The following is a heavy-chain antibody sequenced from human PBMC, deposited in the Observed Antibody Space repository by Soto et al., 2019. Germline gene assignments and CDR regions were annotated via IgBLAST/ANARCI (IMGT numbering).Heavy chain of an antibody. Sequence: PSETLSLTCTVSGGSVSSGSYYWSWIRQPPGKGLEWIGYIYYSGSTNYNPSLKSRVTISVDTSKNQFSLKLRSVTAADTAVYYCARATTPRYCSSTSCPPYWFDPWGQGTLVTVSS. CDR1: GGSVSSGSYY. J-gene: IGHJ5*02. CDR2: IYYSGST. D-gene: IGHD2-2*01. CDR3: ARATTPRYCSSTSCPPYWFDP. V-gene: IGHV4-61*01.